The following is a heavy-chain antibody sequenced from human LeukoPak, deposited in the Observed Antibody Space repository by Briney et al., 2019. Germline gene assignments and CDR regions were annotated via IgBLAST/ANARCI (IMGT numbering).Heavy chain of an antibody. CDR1: GGTFSSYA. CDR2: IIPIFGTA. Sequence: SVKASCKASGGTFSSYAISWVRQAPGQGLEWMGGIIPIFGTANYAQKFQGRVTITMDTSASTAYMELSSLRSEDTAVYYCARDHVVGLAPFDPWGQGTLVTVSS. V-gene: IGHV1-69*05. CDR3: ARDHVVGLAPFDP. J-gene: IGHJ5*02. D-gene: IGHD2-15*01.